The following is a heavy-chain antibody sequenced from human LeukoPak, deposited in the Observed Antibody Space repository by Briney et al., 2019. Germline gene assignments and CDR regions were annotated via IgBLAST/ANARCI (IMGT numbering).Heavy chain of an antibody. CDR2: IKGNSDGGTA. D-gene: IGHD2-2*01. Sequence: GGSLRLSCVASGFTLNNTWVTWVRQAPGTGLELVGRIKGNSDGGTADYATAVKGRFTISREDSKNMVFLQMTSLKIEDTGAYHCTTAPCSTGSCDPDDAFGVWGLGTMVTVSS. V-gene: IGHV3-15*01. CDR1: GFTLNNTW. CDR3: TTAPCSTGSCDPDDAFGV. J-gene: IGHJ3*01.